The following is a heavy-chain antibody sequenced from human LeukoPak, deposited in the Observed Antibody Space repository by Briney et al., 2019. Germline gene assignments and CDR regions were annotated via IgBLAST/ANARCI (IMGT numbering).Heavy chain of an antibody. CDR2: LYAEGSA. CDR1: GLTVSLNY. Sequence: GGSLRLSCAASGLTVSLNYMNWVRRPPGKGLQWVSALYAEGSAYYADSVKGRFTISRDNSQNTLYLQMNSLRAEDTAVYYCAKTGGATNFGPLDSWGQGTLVFVSS. J-gene: IGHJ4*02. V-gene: IGHV3-53*01. D-gene: IGHD1-26*01. CDR3: AKTGGATNFGPLDS.